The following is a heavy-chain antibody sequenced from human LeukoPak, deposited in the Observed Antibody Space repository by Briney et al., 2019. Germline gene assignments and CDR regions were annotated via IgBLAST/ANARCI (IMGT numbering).Heavy chain of an antibody. V-gene: IGHV3-48*03. J-gene: IGHJ4*02. Sequence: GRTLRLSCAASGFTLCSYEMNWVRPAPEKRRGRVSYISSSVSTIYYTDSVRGRFTISTDNPKNSLYLQMNHLRAETTGVYYCARASSSGYYRQFDYWGQGTLVTVSS. CDR3: ARASSSGYYRQFDY. CDR2: ISSSVSTI. D-gene: IGHD3-22*01. CDR1: GFTLCSYE.